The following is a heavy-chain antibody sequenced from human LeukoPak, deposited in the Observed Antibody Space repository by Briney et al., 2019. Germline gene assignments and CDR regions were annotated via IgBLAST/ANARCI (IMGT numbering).Heavy chain of an antibody. D-gene: IGHD6-19*01. V-gene: IGHV5-51*01. CDR1: GYSFTSYW. CDR2: IYRGDSDT. J-gene: IGHJ6*02. Sequence: GESLKISCKGCGYSFTSYWNGWVRQMPGKGLEWMGIIYRGDSDTIYSPSFQGQVTISADKSISTASLQWSSLKASDTAMYYCARGWGSGWYGGGINERTKSYYYYYYGMDVWGQGTTVTVSS. CDR3: ARGWGSGWYGGGINERTKSYYYYYYGMDV.